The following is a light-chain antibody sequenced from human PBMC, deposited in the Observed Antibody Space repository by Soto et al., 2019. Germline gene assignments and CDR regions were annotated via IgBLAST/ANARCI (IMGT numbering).Light chain of an antibody. CDR2: DVN. J-gene: IGLJ2*01. Sequence: QSVLTQPASVSGSPGQSITISCTGTSSDVGAYKYVSWYQQHPGKAPKVMIYDVNNRPSGVSNRFSGSKSGNTASLTISGLQAEDEADYYCSSFTSSSNVVFGGGTQLTVL. CDR1: SSDVGAYKY. CDR3: SSFTSSSNVV. V-gene: IGLV2-14*03.